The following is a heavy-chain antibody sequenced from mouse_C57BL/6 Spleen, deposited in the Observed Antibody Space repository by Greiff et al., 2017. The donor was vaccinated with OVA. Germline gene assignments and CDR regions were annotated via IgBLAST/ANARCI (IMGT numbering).Heavy chain of an antibody. V-gene: IGHV1-61*01. J-gene: IGHJ2*01. CDR1: GYTFTSYW. Sequence: QVQLQQPGAELVRPGSSVKLSCKASGYTFTSYWMDWVKQRPGQGLEWIGNIYPSDSETHYNQKFKDKATLTVEKSSSTAYMQLSSLTSEDSAVYYCARGGDYEGYFDYWGQGTTLTVSS. CDR3: ARGGDYEGYFDY. CDR2: IYPSDSET. D-gene: IGHD2-4*01.